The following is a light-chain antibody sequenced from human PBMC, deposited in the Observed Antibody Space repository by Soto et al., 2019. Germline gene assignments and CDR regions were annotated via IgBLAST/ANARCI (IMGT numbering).Light chain of an antibody. CDR3: MQGTHWPYT. Sequence: DVVMTQSPLSLPVTLGQPASISCRSSQSLVYSDGNTYLNWFQQRPGQSPRRLIYKASNRDSGVPDRFSGSASGTDFSLKISRVEAEDVGVCYCMQGTHWPYTFGQGTKVDIK. CDR1: QSLVYSDGNTY. J-gene: IGKJ2*01. CDR2: KAS. V-gene: IGKV2-30*01.